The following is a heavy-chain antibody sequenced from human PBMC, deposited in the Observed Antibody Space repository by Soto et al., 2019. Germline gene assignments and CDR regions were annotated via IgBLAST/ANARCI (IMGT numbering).Heavy chain of an antibody. D-gene: IGHD3-3*01. Sequence: ASVKVSCKASGYTFTSYGISWVRQAPGQGLEWMGWISAYNGNTNYAQKLQGRVTMTTDTSTSTAYMELRSLRSDDTAVYYCAREYDFWSGYYARVGWFDPWGQGTLVTVSS. V-gene: IGHV1-18*04. CDR1: GYTFTSYG. J-gene: IGHJ5*02. CDR2: ISAYNGNT. CDR3: AREYDFWSGYYARVGWFDP.